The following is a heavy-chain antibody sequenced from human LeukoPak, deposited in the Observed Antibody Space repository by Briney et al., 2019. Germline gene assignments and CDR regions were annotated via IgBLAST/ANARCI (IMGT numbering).Heavy chain of an antibody. CDR2: ISGGGGST. Sequence: PGGSLRLSCAASGFTFSSYAMSWVRQAPGKGLEWVSAISGGGGSTYYADSVKGRFTISRDNSKNTLYLQMNSLRAEDTAVYYCAGRYYYDSIEDYWGQGTLVTVSS. J-gene: IGHJ4*02. V-gene: IGHV3-23*01. CDR1: GFTFSSYA. D-gene: IGHD3-22*01. CDR3: AGRYYYDSIEDY.